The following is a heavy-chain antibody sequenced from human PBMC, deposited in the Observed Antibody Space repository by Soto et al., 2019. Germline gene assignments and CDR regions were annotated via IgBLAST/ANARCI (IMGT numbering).Heavy chain of an antibody. D-gene: IGHD1-7*01. Sequence: PSETLSLTCTVSGGSISSYYWSWIRQPPGKGLEWIGYIYYSGSTNYNPSLKSRVIMSLDTSKKQFSLNLSFVTAVDTAVYYCARARISRYSWNYIFDNWGLGTLVTVSS. V-gene: IGHV4-59*01. CDR2: IYYSGST. J-gene: IGHJ4*02. CDR1: GGSISSYY. CDR3: ARARISRYSWNYIFDN.